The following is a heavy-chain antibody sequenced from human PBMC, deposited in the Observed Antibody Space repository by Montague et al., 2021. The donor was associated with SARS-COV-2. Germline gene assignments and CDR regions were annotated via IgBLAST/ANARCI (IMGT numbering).Heavy chain of an antibody. D-gene: IGHD3-22*01. CDR3: AGGHLSVSMIVVVFTSASYYFDY. J-gene: IGHJ4*02. Sequence: SETLSLTCAVYGGSFGDYHWSWIRQPPGKGLEWIGDIKQSGSTNXNPSLKSRVTISVDTSKNQFSLKPTSVTAADTAVYFCAGGHLSVSMIVVVFTSASYYFDYWGRGAQVTVSS. CDR2: IKQSGST. V-gene: IGHV4-34*01. CDR1: GGSFGDYH.